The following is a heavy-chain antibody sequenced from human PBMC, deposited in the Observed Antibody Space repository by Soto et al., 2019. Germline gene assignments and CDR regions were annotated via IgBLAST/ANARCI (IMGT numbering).Heavy chain of an antibody. CDR2: IYPGDSDT. CDR3: VRRYGGYVGIDF. D-gene: IGHD4-17*01. V-gene: IGHV5-51*01. Sequence: EVQLVQSGAEVKKAGESLKISCKGSGYHFNSYWIGWVRQMPGKGLEWMGSIYPGDSDTRYSPSFQGQVSMSVDKSITTAYLEWRSLKASDTAMYYCVRRYGGYVGIDFWGQGTLVTVSS. J-gene: IGHJ4*02. CDR1: GYHFNSYW.